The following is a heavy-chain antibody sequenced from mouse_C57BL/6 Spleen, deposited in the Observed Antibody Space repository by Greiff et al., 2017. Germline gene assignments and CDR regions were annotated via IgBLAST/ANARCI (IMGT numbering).Heavy chain of an antibody. CDR3: NGTTIVAPYYYAMDY. Sequence: EVQLQQSGAELVRPGASVKLSCTASGFNINDDYMHWVKQRPEQGLEWIGWIDPANGDTEYASKFQGKATITVDTSSNSAYLQLSSLTSEDTAVYYGNGTTIVAPYYYAMDYWGQGTSVTVSS. V-gene: IGHV14-4*01. J-gene: IGHJ4*01. CDR2: IDPANGDT. CDR1: GFNINDDY. D-gene: IGHD1-1*01.